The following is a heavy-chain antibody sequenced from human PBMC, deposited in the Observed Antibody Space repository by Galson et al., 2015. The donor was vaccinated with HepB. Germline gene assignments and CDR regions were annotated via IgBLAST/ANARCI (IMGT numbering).Heavy chain of an antibody. D-gene: IGHD3-22*01. V-gene: IGHV3-30-3*01. CDR3: ARRNDSSAYSYVKAIDY. Sequence: SLRLSCAGSGFSFSGYAMHWVRQAPGKGLEWVTRISFDGSHKYYADSVKGRFTISRDDARNTLYLQMSRLKTEDTAVYYCARRNDSSAYSYVKAIDYWGQGTLVTVSS. J-gene: IGHJ4*02. CDR2: ISFDGSHK. CDR1: GFSFSGYA.